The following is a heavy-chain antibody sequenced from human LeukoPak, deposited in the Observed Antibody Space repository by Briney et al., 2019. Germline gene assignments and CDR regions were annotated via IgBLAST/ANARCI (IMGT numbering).Heavy chain of an antibody. D-gene: IGHD6-13*01. CDR3: ARGRPAAGQYFFDY. CDR1: GGSFSGHY. V-gene: IGHV4-34*01. Sequence: PSETLSLTCAVYGGSFSGHYWTWIRQPPGKGLEWIGEINHSGSTNYNPSLKSRVTMSVDTSKQQFSLKLSSVTAADAAVYYCARGRPAAGQYFFDYWGQGALVTVSS. J-gene: IGHJ4*02. CDR2: INHSGST.